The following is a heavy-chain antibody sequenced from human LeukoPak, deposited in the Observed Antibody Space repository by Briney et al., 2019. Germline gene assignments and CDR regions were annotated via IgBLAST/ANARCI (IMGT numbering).Heavy chain of an antibody. D-gene: IGHD2-2*01. J-gene: IGHJ4*02. CDR1: GFTFSSYG. CDR3: AKSMRDCSSTSCPTGSPDFDY. V-gene: IGHV3-30*02. CDR2: IRYDGSNK. Sequence: PGGSLRLSCAASGFTFSSYGMHWVRQAPGKGLEGVAFIRYDGSNKYYADSVKGRFTISRDNSKNTLYLQMNSLRAEDTAVYYCAKSMRDCSSTSCPTGSPDFDYWGQGTLVTVSS.